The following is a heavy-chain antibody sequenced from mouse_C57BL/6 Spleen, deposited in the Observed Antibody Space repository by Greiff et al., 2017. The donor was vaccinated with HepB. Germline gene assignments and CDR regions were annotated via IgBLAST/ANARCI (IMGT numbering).Heavy chain of an antibody. V-gene: IGHV1-64*01. D-gene: IGHD2-4*01. CDR3: AREDDYDGGFAY. J-gene: IGHJ3*01. Sequence: VQLQQPGAELVKPGASVKLSCKASGYTFTSYWMHWVKQRPGQGLEWIGMIHPNSGSTNYNEKFKSKATLTVDKSSSTAYMQLSSLTSEDSAVYYCAREDDYDGGFAYWGQGTLVTVSP. CDR1: GYTFTSYW. CDR2: IHPNSGST.